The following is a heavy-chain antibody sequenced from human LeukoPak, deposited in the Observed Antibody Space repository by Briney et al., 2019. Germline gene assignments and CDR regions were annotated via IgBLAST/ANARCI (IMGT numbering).Heavy chain of an antibody. D-gene: IGHD5-12*01. Sequence: GGSLRLSCETSGFSLWRHGMHWVRRAPGKGLEGVAVTWYGGSNYADSVKGRFTVSRDFFGNTVYLEINNARVDDTALYSCAREQATSGHAGALDVWGQGTVVTVSS. CDR2: TWYGGSN. CDR1: GFSLWRHG. V-gene: IGHV3-33*01. J-gene: IGHJ3*01. CDR3: AREQATSGHAGALDV.